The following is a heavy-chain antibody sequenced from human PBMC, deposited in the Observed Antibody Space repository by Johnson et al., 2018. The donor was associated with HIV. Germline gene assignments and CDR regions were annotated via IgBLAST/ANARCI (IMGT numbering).Heavy chain of an antibody. J-gene: IGHJ3*01. CDR2: ISSDGTDT. Sequence: VQLVESGGGLVQPGGSLRLSCAASGFTFSTYWMHWVRQAPGKGLVWVSRISSDGTDTYYADSVKGRFTISIDNARNTMFVQMKSLRAEDTAVYYCARSGPNWAFDFWGQGTMVTVSS. CDR3: ARSGPNWAFDF. V-gene: IGHV3-74*02. CDR1: GFTFSTYW. D-gene: IGHD1-1*01.